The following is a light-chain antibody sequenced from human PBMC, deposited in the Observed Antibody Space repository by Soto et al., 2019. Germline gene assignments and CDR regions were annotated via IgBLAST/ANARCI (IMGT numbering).Light chain of an antibody. Sequence: IVLTQSPDTQSLSPGERATLSCWASHSVTTHLAWFQQRPGQTPRLLIYDASTRAPGIPARFSGRGSGADFTLTISSLEPEDFAVDYCRQRSDSITFGRGTRLDIK. V-gene: IGKV3-11*01. CDR3: RQRSDSIT. CDR2: DAS. CDR1: HSVTTH. J-gene: IGKJ5*01.